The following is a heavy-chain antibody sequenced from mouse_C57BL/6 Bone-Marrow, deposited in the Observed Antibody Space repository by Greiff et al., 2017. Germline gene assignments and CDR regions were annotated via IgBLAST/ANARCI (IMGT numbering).Heavy chain of an antibody. CDR1: GYTFTSYW. CDR3: ATRWFAY. V-gene: IGHV1-69*01. J-gene: IGHJ3*01. Sequence: QVQLKQPGAELVMPGASVKLSCQASGYTFTSYWMHWVKQRPGQGLEWIGEIDPSDSYTNYNQKFKGKSTLTVDKSSSTAYMQLSSLTSEDSAVYYCATRWFAYWGQGTLVTVAA. CDR2: IDPSDSYT.